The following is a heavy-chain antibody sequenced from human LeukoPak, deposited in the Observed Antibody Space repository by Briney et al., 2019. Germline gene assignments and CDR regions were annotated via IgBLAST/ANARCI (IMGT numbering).Heavy chain of an antibody. J-gene: IGHJ4*02. Sequence: GGSLRLSCAASGFTFSSYAMHWVRQAPGKGLEWVAVISYDGSNKYYADSVKGRFTISRDNSKNTLYLQMNSLRAEDTALYYWARPLYDILTGYPGYWGQGTLVTVSS. CDR2: ISYDGSNK. V-gene: IGHV3-30*04. CDR1: GFTFSSYA. D-gene: IGHD3-9*01. CDR3: ARPLYDILTGYPGY.